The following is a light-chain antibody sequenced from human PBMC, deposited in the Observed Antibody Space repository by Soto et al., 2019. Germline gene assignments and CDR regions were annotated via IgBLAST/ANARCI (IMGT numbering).Light chain of an antibody. J-gene: IGLJ2*01. CDR3: QSYDNSLSGHVV. CDR2: GDN. V-gene: IGLV1-40*01. Sequence: QSVLTQPTSVSGAPGQRVTISCTGSSSNIGAAMDVHWYQQFPGMAPKLLIYGDNNRPSGVPDRFSGARSGTSASLAIAGLQADDEAEYYCQSYDNSLSGHVVFGGGTQLTVL. CDR1: SSNIGAAMD.